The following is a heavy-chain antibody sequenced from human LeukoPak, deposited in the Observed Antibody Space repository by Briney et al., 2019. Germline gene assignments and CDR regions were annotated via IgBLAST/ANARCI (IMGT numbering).Heavy chain of an antibody. D-gene: IGHD1-26*01. J-gene: IGHJ4*02. CDR3: ATFYSGSPRFGY. V-gene: IGHV3-48*03. CDR1: RFTFSSYE. CDR2: ISSSGSTI. Sequence: PGGSLRLSCAASRFTFSSYEMNWVRQAPGKGLEWVSYISSSGSTIYYADSVKGRFTISRDNAKNSLYLQMNSLRAEDTAVYYCATFYSGSPRFGYWGQGTLVTVSS.